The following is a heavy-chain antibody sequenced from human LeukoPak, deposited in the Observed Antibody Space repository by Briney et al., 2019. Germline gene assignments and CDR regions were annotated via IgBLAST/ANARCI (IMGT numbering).Heavy chain of an antibody. J-gene: IGHJ4*02. CDR3: VRAGGSGSYYDVAFDS. D-gene: IGHD3-10*01. CDR1: GGSISSPDYY. Sequence: SETLSLTCTVSGGSISSPDYYWPWLRQSPGKGLEWIGYIYYSGGTYYNPSLKTRITMSIDKSKNQFSLKLRSVTAADTAVYHCVRAGGSGSYYDVAFDSWGQGTLVTVSA. CDR2: IYYSGGT. V-gene: IGHV4-30-4*08.